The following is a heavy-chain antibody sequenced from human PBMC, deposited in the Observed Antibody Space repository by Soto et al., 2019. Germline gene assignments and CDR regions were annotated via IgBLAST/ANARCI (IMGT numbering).Heavy chain of an antibody. D-gene: IGHD3-3*01. CDR3: ARHRSRGTIFGVVPPFHRMEG. Sequence: GLSTPVSSQGSGNRYIGYLIGLVRKKTGQGLEWMVIIYPGDSDTRYSPSFQGQVTISADKSISTAYLQWSSLKASDTAMYYCARHRSRGTIFGVVPPFHRMEGWGQGPTVTVSS. CDR2: IYPGDSDT. V-gene: IGHV5-51*01. CDR1: GNRYIGYL. J-gene: IGHJ6*02.